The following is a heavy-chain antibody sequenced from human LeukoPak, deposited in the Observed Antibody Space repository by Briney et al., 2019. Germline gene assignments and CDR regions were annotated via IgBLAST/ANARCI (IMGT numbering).Heavy chain of an antibody. D-gene: IGHD2-15*01. CDR3: ARDNCSGGSCYSVLGMDV. V-gene: IGHV1-2*04. CDR1: GYTFTGYY. J-gene: IGHJ6*02. Sequence: ASVKVSRKASGYTFTGYYMHWVRQAPGQGLEWMGWINPNSGGTNYAQKFQGWVTMTRDTSISTAYMELSRLRSDDTAVYYCARDNCSGGSCYSVLGMDVWGQGTTVTVSS. CDR2: INPNSGGT.